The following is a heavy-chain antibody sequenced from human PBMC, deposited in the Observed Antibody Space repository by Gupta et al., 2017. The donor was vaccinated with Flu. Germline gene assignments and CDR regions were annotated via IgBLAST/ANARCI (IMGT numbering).Heavy chain of an antibody. J-gene: IGHJ4*02. CDR2: INPNSGVA. V-gene: IGHV1-2*02. Sequence: QVQLMQSGAEVKKPGASVKVSCRASGYTFTDYYLHWVRQTPGQGLVWIGCINPNSGVADVARTFQGRVTLTRDTSISTAYMELSRLASDDTAVYYCARGGLEGIEVAGPDYWGQGTPVTVSS. CDR1: GYTFTDYY. CDR3: ARGGLEGIEVAGPDY. D-gene: IGHD6-19*01.